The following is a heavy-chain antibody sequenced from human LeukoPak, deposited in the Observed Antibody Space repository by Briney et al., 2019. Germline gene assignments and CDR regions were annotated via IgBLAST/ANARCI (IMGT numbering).Heavy chain of an antibody. V-gene: IGHV4-59*01. CDR2: IYYSGNT. CDR1: GGSISSYY. CDR3: ARDRDSSGLRDFDL. J-gene: IGHJ2*01. Sequence: SETLSLTCTVSGGSISSYYWSWIRQTPGRGLEWIGYIYYSGNTNYNPSLKSRVSISIDTSKNQFSLQLSSVTAADTAVYYCARDRDSSGLRDFDLWGRGTLVTVSA. D-gene: IGHD3-22*01.